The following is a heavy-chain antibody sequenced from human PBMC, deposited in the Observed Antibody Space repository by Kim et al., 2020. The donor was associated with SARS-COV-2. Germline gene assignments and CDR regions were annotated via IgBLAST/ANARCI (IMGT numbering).Heavy chain of an antibody. V-gene: IGHV3-30-3*01. J-gene: IGHJ6*03. D-gene: IGHD3-16*01. CDR1: GFTFSSYA. Sequence: GRSLRLSCAASGFTFSSYAMHWVRQAPGKGLEWVAVISYDGSNKYYADSVKGRFTISRDNSKNTLYLQMNSLRAEDTAVYYCARGLGYYYYYMDVWGKGT. CDR3: ARGLGYYYYYMDV. CDR2: ISYDGSNK.